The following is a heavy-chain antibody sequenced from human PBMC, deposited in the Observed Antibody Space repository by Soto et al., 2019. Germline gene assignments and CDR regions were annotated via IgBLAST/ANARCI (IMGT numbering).Heavy chain of an antibody. CDR3: ARDRTSHDFWSGYYPEFDY. Sequence: QVPLVQSGAEVKKPGASVKVSCKASGYTFTSYAMHWVRQAPGQRLEWMGWINAGNGNTKYSQKFQGRVTITRDTSASTDYMELSSLRSEDTAVDYCARDRTSHDFWSGYYPEFDYWGQGTLVTVSS. CDR1: GYTFTSYA. J-gene: IGHJ4*02. D-gene: IGHD3-3*01. V-gene: IGHV1-3*01. CDR2: INAGNGNT.